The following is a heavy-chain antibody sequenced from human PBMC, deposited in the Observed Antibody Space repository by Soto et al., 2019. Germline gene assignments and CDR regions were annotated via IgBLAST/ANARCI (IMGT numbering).Heavy chain of an antibody. J-gene: IGHJ2*01. CDR3: AGYGDHRDLHSFPTRRSSDL. D-gene: IGHD4-17*01. CDR2: ISAHNGKT. Sequence: ICWARQAPGQKKKRMGWISAHNGKTNYPQKLQGRVTMTTDTSTSTAYMELRSLRSDDTAVYYCAGYGDHRDLHSFPTRRSSDL. V-gene: IGHV1-18*01.